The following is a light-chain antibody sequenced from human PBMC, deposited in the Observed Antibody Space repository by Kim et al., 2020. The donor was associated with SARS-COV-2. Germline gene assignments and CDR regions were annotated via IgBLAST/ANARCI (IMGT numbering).Light chain of an antibody. CDR1: SSDIGSNS. Sequence: QSVLTQPPSASGTPGQMVTISCSGSSSDIGSNSENCYQQHPGRAPRLLIYSNNQRPSGGPDRCFGCTYDTSASLGISGLQSDEEADYYCAEWDDSLNGYVFGGGTKLTVL. CDR2: SNN. V-gene: IGLV1-44*01. CDR3: AEWDDSLNGYV. J-gene: IGLJ3*02.